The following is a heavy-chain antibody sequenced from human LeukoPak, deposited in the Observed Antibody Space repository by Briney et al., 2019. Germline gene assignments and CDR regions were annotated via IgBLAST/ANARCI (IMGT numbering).Heavy chain of an antibody. J-gene: IGHJ4*02. CDR1: GYTFATYG. CDR2: ISSNTGKT. V-gene: IGHV1-18*01. D-gene: IGHD3-22*01. CDR3: ARASNYYDSSGYYPDY. Sequence: ASVKVSCKASGYTFATYGFCWVRQAPGHGLEWMGWISSNTGKTDYAQKFQGRVTLTTDTSTSTAYMELRSLRPDDTALYYCARASNYYDSSGYYPDYWGQGTLVTVSS.